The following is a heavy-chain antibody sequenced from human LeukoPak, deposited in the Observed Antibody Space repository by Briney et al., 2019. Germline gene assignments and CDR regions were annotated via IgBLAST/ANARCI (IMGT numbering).Heavy chain of an antibody. J-gene: IGHJ4*02. Sequence: GGSLRLSCAASGFTFSSYAMSWVRQAPGKGLEWVSAISGSGGSTYYADSVKGRFTISRDNSKNTLYLQMNSLRAEDTAVYYCAATYYDFWSGQRPFDYWGQGTLVTVSS. CDR3: AATYYDFWSGQRPFDY. V-gene: IGHV3-23*01. CDR2: ISGSGGST. CDR1: GFTFSSYA. D-gene: IGHD3-3*01.